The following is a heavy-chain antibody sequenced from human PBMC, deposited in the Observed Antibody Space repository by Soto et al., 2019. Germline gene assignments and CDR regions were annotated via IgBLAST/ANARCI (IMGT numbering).Heavy chain of an antibody. J-gene: IGHJ4*02. V-gene: IGHV3-11*01. Sequence: TGGSLRLSCAASGFTFSDYYMSWIRQAPGKGLERVSYISRSGSTIKYAETVKDRFNNSRDNAKNSLYLQMNSLRVEDTAVYYCARGDVYSYYGYWGQGTLVTVSS. CDR1: GFTFSDYY. CDR3: ARGDVYSYYGY. D-gene: IGHD5-12*01. CDR2: ISRSGSTI.